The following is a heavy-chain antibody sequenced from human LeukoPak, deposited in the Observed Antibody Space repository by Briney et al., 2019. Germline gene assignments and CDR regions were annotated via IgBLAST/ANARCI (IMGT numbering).Heavy chain of an antibody. D-gene: IGHD6-25*01. J-gene: IGHJ4*02. V-gene: IGHV3-30*03. CDR2: ISYVGSNK. Sequence: GSLRLSCAASGFTFSSYGMHWVRQAPGKGLEWVAVISYVGSNKYYADSVKGRFTISRDNSKNTLYLQMNSLRAEDTAVYYCAAGGMGSSAPFDYWGQGTLVTVSS. CDR3: AAGGMGSSAPFDY. CDR1: GFTFSSYG.